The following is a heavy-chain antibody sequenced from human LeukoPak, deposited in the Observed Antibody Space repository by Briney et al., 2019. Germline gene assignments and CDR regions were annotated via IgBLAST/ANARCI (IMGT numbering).Heavy chain of an antibody. J-gene: IGHJ4*02. Sequence: PGGSLRLSCAASGFTFSSYTVSWVRQAPGEGLEWLSAISGRGESTFYAPSVKGRFAISRDNSDNTLYLQMSSLRVDDTAVYFCAKERQTGDYFTSDYWGQGTLVTVSS. V-gene: IGHV3-23*01. D-gene: IGHD4-17*01. CDR1: GFTFSSYT. CDR3: AKERQTGDYFTSDY. CDR2: ISGRGEST.